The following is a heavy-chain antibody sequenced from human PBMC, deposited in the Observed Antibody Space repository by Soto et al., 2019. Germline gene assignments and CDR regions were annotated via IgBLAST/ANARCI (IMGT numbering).Heavy chain of an antibody. J-gene: IGHJ4*02. V-gene: IGHV3-23*01. D-gene: IGHD5-18*01. CDR2: ISGSGGST. CDR3: AKDLGYSYGYTYFDY. CDR1: GFTFSSYA. Sequence: GGSLRLSCAASGFTFSSYAMSWVRQAPGKGLEWVSAISGSGGSTYYADSVKGRFTISRDNSKNTLYLQMNSLRAEDTAVYYCAKDLGYSYGYTYFDYWGQGTLVTVSS.